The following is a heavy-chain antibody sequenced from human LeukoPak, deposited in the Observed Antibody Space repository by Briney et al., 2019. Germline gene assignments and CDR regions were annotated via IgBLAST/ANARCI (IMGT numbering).Heavy chain of an antibody. D-gene: IGHD2-2*01. V-gene: IGHV3-21*01. CDR3: ARDPRVVVPAYFYYYYMDA. Sequence: GGSLRLSCAATGFSFSSYSMNWVRLAPGKGPEWVSSISGSGSDMYYADSVRGRFIISRDNARNSLLLQMNSLRAEDTAVYFCARDPRVVVPAYFYYYYMDAWGQGTTVTVSS. CDR1: GFSFSSYS. CDR2: ISGSGSDM. J-gene: IGHJ6*03.